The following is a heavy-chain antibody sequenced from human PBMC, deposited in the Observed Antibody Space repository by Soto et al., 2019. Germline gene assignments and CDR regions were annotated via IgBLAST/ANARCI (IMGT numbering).Heavy chain of an antibody. D-gene: IGHD2-21*02. J-gene: IGHJ3*02. CDR1: GGSFSGYY. CDR3: ARDQSLSGQTVPSDAFDI. Sequence: SETLSLTCAVHGGSFSGYYWDWIRQPPGKGLEWIGEINHGGTSNYNPSHKSRAIISVDTSKNQFSLKLTSVTAEDTAVYFCARDQSLSGQTVPSDAFDIWGQGTMVTVSS. V-gene: IGHV4-34*01. CDR2: INHGGTS.